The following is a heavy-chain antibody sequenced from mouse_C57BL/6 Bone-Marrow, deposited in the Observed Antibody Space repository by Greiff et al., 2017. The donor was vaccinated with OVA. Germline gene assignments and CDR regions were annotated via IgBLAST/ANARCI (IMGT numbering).Heavy chain of an antibody. D-gene: IGHD2-3*01. CDR3: ARESVYDVYPYYFDY. CDR2: IDPSDSYT. V-gene: IGHV1-50*01. J-gene: IGHJ2*01. Sequence: VQLQQPGAELVKPGASVKLSCKASGYTFTSYWMQWVKQRPGQGLEWIGEIDPSDSYTNYNQKFKGKATLTVDTSSSTAYMQLSSLTSEDSAVYYCARESVYDVYPYYFDYWGQGTTLTVSS. CDR1: GYTFTSYW.